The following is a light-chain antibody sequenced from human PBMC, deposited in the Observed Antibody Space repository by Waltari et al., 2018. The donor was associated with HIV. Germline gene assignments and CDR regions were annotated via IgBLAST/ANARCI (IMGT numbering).Light chain of an antibody. Sequence: QSALTKPASVSGSPGQSLTISCTGTTSDVGGYRYVSWYHQHPGKAPKLMSYDVSNRPSGVSNRFSGSKSGNTASLTISGLQAEDEADYYCSSYTSSSTYVFGTVTKVTVL. J-gene: IGLJ1*01. CDR1: TSDVGGYRY. CDR3: SSYTSSSTYV. V-gene: IGLV2-14*03. CDR2: DVS.